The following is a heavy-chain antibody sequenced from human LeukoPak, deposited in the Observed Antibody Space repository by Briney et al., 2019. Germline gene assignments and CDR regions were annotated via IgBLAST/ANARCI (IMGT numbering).Heavy chain of an antibody. V-gene: IGHV3-9*01. D-gene: IGHD3-22*01. CDR3: VKDVRYYYDSSSYFDS. J-gene: IGHJ5*01. CDR1: GFIFDDCA. CDR2: ISWDSGSM. Sequence: GGSLRLSCAASGFIFDDCAMHWVRKAPGKGLEWVSGISWDSGSMGYADSVKGRFTISRENVKNSLFLQMNSLRVDDTAFYYCVKDVRYYYDSSSYFDSWGQGTLVTVSS.